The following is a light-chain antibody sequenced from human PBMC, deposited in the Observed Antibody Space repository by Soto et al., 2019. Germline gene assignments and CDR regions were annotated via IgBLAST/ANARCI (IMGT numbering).Light chain of an antibody. J-gene: IGLJ3*02. CDR2: EAT. Sequence: QSALTQPASVSGSPGQSITISCTGTNSDVGSYKFVSCYQQHPGEVPKLRIYEATKRPSGLSNRFSGSKSGNTASLTISGLQAEDAADYYCCSFAGGGATWVFGGGTKVTVL. CDR3: CSFAGGGATWV. V-gene: IGLV2-23*01. CDR1: NSDVGSYKF.